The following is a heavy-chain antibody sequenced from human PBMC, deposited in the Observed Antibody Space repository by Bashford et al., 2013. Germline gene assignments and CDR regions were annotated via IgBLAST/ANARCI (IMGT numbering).Heavy chain of an antibody. CDR2: FNPEGGQT. CDR3: ATNYRSDYDPASYYYFGMGV. CDR1: GYTFTSYG. V-gene: IGHV1-24*01. D-gene: IGHD3-10*01. Sequence: VASVKVSCKASGYTFTSYGISWVRQAPGKGLEWMGGFNPEGGQTIYAEKFQGRLTMTEDTSADTAYMDLSSLRSEDTAVYYCATNYRSDYDPASYYYFGMGVWGQGTTVTVSS. J-gene: IGHJ6*02.